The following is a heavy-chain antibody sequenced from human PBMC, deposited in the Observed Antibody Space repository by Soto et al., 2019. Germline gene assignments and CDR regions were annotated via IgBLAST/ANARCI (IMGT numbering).Heavy chain of an antibody. Sequence: SETLSLTCTVSGGSISSRSYCWGWIRQPPGKGLEWIGYIYYSGSTYYNPSLQSRVTISLDTSNSQISLNLTSVTAADTAIYYCTRHVLRSNQFDSWGQGILVTVSS. CDR3: TRHVLRSNQFDS. J-gene: IGHJ4*02. D-gene: IGHD4-4*01. CDR2: IYYSGST. CDR1: GGSISSRSYC. V-gene: IGHV4-39*01.